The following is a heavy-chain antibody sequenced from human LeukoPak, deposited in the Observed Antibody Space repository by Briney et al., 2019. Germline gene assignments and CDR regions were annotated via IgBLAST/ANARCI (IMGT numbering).Heavy chain of an antibody. J-gene: IGHJ3*02. Sequence: SVKVSCKASGYSFSSHDINWVRQATGQGLEWMGGIIPIFGTANYAQKFQGRVTITADESTSTAYMELSSLRSEDTAVYYCARDSVDIVVVPAAIRGAFDIWGQGTMVTVSS. V-gene: IGHV1-69*13. D-gene: IGHD2-2*02. CDR2: IIPIFGTA. CDR1: GYSFSSHD. CDR3: ARDSVDIVVVPAAIRGAFDI.